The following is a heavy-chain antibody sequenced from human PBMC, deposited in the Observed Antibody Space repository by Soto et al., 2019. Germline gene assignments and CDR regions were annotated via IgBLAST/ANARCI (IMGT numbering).Heavy chain of an antibody. Sequence: SLRLSCAASGFTFSSYSMNWVRQAPGKGLEWVSSISSSSSYIYYADSVKGRFTISRDNAKNSLYLQMNSLRAEDTAVYYCAREKNYRSGSFHRPFDYWGQGTLVTVSS. J-gene: IGHJ4*02. V-gene: IGHV3-21*01. CDR2: ISSSSSYI. CDR3: AREKNYRSGSFHRPFDY. D-gene: IGHD3-10*01. CDR1: GFTFSSYS.